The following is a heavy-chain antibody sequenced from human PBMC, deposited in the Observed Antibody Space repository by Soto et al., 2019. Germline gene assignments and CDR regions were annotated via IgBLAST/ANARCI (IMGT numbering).Heavy chain of an antibody. J-gene: IGHJ4*02. D-gene: IGHD3-3*01. Sequence: GGSLRLSCAASGFTFSSYSMNWVRQAPGKGLEWVSSISSSSSYIYYADSVKGRFTISRDNAKNSLYLQMNSLRAEDTAVYYCARDLGVTYYDFWSGYYGLDYWGQGTLVTVSS. CDR3: ARDLGVTYYDFWSGYYGLDY. V-gene: IGHV3-21*01. CDR2: ISSSSSYI. CDR1: GFTFSSYS.